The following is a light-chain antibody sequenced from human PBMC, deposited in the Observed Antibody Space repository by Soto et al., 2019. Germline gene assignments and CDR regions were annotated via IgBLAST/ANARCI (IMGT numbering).Light chain of an antibody. CDR1: SSDVGGYKY. V-gene: IGLV2-14*01. J-gene: IGLJ2*01. CDR2: EVT. CDR3: SSYTSTNTVV. Sequence: QSVLTQPASVSGSPGQSITISCTGTSSDVGGYKYVSWYQQHPGKVPKLVIYEVTNRPSGVSNRFSGSKSGDTASLTISGLQAEDEGDYYCSSYTSTNTVVFGRGTKVTVL.